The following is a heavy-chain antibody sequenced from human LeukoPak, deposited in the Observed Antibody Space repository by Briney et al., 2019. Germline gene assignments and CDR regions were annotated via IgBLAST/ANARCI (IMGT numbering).Heavy chain of an antibody. D-gene: IGHD3-22*01. V-gene: IGHV4-39*07. Sequence: SETLSLTCTVSGGSISSYYWGWIRQPPGKGLEWIGSIYYSGSTYYNPSLKSRVTISVDTSKNQFSLKLSSVTAADTAVYYCARARTYYYDSSGYWGAFDIWGQGTMVTVSS. CDR1: GGSISSYY. CDR3: ARARTYYYDSSGYWGAFDI. J-gene: IGHJ3*02. CDR2: IYYSGST.